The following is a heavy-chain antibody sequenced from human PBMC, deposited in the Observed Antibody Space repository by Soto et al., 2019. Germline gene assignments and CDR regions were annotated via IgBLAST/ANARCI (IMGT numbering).Heavy chain of an antibody. D-gene: IGHD3-22*01. CDR3: ARDTYGNVYDSMGP. Sequence: ASVKVSCKTSGYSFNFYGINWVRQAPGQGLEWMGWINPNNGNTNYTQKFQGRVTMTTDTSTSTAYKEERSLKSDDTAVYYCARDTYGNVYDSMGPWGQGTLVTVSS. CDR1: GYSFNFYG. V-gene: IGHV1-18*01. CDR2: INPNNGNT. J-gene: IGHJ5*02.